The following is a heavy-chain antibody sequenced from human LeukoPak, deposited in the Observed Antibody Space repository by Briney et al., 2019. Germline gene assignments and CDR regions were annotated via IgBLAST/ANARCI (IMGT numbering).Heavy chain of an antibody. D-gene: IGHD3-22*01. Sequence: GGSLRLSCAASGFTVSSNYMSWVRQAPGKGPEWVSVIYSGGSTYYADSVKGRFTISRDNSKNTLYLQMNSLRAEDTAVYYCAREVWGAYYYDSSGSTDYWGQGTLVTVSS. V-gene: IGHV3-66*01. J-gene: IGHJ4*02. CDR1: GFTVSSNY. CDR2: IYSGGST. CDR3: AREVWGAYYYDSSGSTDY.